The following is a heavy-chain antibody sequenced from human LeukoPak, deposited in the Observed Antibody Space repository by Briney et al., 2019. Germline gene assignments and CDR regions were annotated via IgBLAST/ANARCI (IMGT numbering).Heavy chain of an antibody. D-gene: IGHD6-19*01. CDR3: ARELSSGWQKKIDY. CDR2: INPSGGSR. J-gene: IGHJ4*02. V-gene: IGHV1-46*01. Sequence: ASVKVSCKASGYTFSNYYMHWVRQAPGQGLEWMGIINPSGGSRSYAQKFQGRVTMTRDTSTTTVYMELSSLRSEDTAVYYCARELSSGWQKKIDYWGQGTLVTVSS. CDR1: GYTFSNYY.